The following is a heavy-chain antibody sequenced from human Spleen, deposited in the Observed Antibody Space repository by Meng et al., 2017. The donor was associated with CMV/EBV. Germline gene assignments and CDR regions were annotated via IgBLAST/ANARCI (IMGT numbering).Heavy chain of an antibody. D-gene: IGHD3/OR15-3a*01. V-gene: IGHV5-51*01. CDR2: IYPGDSET. J-gene: IGHJ4*02. CDR1: GYSFDTYW. CDR3: ARWTDYDFWS. Sequence: GGSLRLSCKASGYSFDTYWIGWVRQMPGXGXEWMGIIYPGDSETRXSPSFQGQVTISADKSINTAXLQXSSLKASDTAMYYCARWTDYDFWSWGQGTLVTVSS.